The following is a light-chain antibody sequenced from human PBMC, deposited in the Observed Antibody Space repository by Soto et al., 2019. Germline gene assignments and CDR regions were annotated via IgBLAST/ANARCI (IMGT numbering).Light chain of an antibody. CDR1: SRGGGGHNY. CDR3: SSYAGSNTHV. CDR2: EVS. V-gene: IGLV2-8*01. J-gene: IGLJ1*01. Sequence: QSVPTQPPSPSGSPGQSVPISPPGNSRGGGGHNYLSWYQHHPGKAPKLIIREVSKRPSGVPDRFSGSKSGNTASLTVSGLQAEDEADYYCSSYAGSNTHVFGTGTKVTVL.